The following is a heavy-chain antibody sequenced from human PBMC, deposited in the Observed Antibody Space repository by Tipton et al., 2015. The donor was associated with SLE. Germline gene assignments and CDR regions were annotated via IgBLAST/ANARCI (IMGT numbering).Heavy chain of an antibody. V-gene: IGHV3-7*01. CDR2: INQDGSEK. CDR1: GFTFSRYW. Sequence: SLRLSCVVSGFTFSRYWMSWVRQAPGKGLEWVANINQDGSEKYHVDSVKGRFTISRDNAKNSLDLQMNSLRAEDTAVYYCARAPPYCGGDCQLDYWGQGTLVTVSS. J-gene: IGHJ4*02. D-gene: IGHD2-21*01. CDR3: ARAPPYCGGDCQLDY.